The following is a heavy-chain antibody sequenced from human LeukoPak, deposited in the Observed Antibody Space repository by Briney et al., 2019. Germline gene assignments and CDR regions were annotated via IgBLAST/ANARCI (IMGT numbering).Heavy chain of an antibody. J-gene: IGHJ3*02. D-gene: IGHD3-3*01. CDR1: GGSISSYY. V-gene: IGHV4-59*01. CDR3: ARVITIFGVARGYDAFDI. Sequence: SENLSLTCTVSGGSISSYYWSWIRQPPGKGLEWSGYIYYSGSTNYNPSLKSRVTISVDTSKNQFSLKLSSVTAADTAVYYCARVITIFGVARGYDAFDIWGQGTMVTVSS. CDR2: IYYSGST.